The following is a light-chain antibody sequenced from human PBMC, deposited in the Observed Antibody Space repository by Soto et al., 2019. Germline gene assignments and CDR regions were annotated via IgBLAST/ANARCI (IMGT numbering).Light chain of an antibody. Sequence: QSALTHPASVSGSPGQTITISCTGTSSDVGGYNYVSWYQQHPGKVPKLMIYDVTNRPSGVSNRFSGSKSGNTASLTISGLQAEDEADYYCSSYTSSGTYVVFGGGTKLTVL. CDR3: SSYTSSGTYVV. J-gene: IGLJ2*01. V-gene: IGLV2-14*01. CDR2: DVT. CDR1: SSDVGGYNY.